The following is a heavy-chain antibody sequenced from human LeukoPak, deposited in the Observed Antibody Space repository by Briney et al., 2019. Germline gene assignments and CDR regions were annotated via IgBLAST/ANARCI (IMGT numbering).Heavy chain of an antibody. CDR3: ARGSGSFDY. Sequence: GGSLRLSCAASGFTFSSYSMNWVRQAPGKGLEWLANIKEDGSEKYYVDSVKGRFTISRDNAKNSLHLQMNSLRAEDTAVYYCARGSGSFDYWGQGTLVTVSS. D-gene: IGHD3-10*01. J-gene: IGHJ4*02. CDR2: IKEDGSEK. V-gene: IGHV3-7*01. CDR1: GFTFSSYS.